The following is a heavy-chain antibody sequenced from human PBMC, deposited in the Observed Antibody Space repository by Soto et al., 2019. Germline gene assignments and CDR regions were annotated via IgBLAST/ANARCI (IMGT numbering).Heavy chain of an antibody. CDR3: ARTADNWFAP. V-gene: IGHV4-39*01. CDR1: NAAMNSGTSY. D-gene: IGHD6-19*01. Sequence: SETLSLTCTVSNAAMNSGTSYWDWIRQPPGKGLEWIGNIYYNGNTLYNPSLGSRVRISLDTSKNQFSLTLRSVTAADSAVYYCARTADNWFAPWGQGTLVTVSS. J-gene: IGHJ5*02. CDR2: IYYNGNT.